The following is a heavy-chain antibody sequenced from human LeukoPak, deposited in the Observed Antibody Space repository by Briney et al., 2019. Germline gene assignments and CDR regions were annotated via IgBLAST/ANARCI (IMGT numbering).Heavy chain of an antibody. CDR3: ARSDDDYGDYEFGY. Sequence: SLEVSCKASGGTFSSYAISWVRQAPGQGLEWMGGIIPIFGTANYAQKFQGRVTITADESTSTAYMELSSLRSEDTAVYYCARSDDDYGDYEFGYWGQGTLVTVSS. J-gene: IGHJ4*02. CDR2: IIPIFGTA. CDR1: GGTFSSYA. V-gene: IGHV1-69*01. D-gene: IGHD4-17*01.